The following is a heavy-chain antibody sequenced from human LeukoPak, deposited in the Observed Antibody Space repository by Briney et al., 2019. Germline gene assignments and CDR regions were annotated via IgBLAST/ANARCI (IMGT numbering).Heavy chain of an antibody. CDR3: AKDVGKWESLHFFDY. V-gene: IGHV3-23*01. J-gene: IGHJ4*02. D-gene: IGHD1-26*01. CDR2: ISGSGAST. Sequence: GGSLRLSCLTSGFTFSTNAMSWVRQAPGKGLEWISGISGSGASTYYADSVTGRFTISRDNSRNTLYLQMDSLRGDDTAVYYCAKDVGKWESLHFFDYWGQGTLVTVSS. CDR1: GFTFSTNA.